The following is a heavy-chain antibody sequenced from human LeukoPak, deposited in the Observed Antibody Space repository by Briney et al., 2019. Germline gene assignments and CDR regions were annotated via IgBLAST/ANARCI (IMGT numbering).Heavy chain of an antibody. CDR3: ARGCLYYDFWSGYYDAPYAFDI. CDR1: GGSFSGYY. D-gene: IGHD3-3*01. J-gene: IGHJ3*02. CDR2: INHSGST. V-gene: IGHV4-34*01. Sequence: SETLSLTCAVYGGSFSGYYWSWIRQPPGKGLEWIGEINHSGSTNYNPSLKSRVTISVDTSKNQFSLKLSSVTAADTAVYYCARGCLYYDFWSGYYDAPYAFDIWGQGTMVTVSS.